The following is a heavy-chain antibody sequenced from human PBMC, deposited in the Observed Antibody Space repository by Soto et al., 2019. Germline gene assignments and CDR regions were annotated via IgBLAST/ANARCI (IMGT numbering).Heavy chain of an antibody. CDR1: GFTFSSYG. CDR2: ISYDGSNK. Sequence: GGSLRLSCAASGFTFSSYGMHWVRQAPGKGLEWVAVISYDGSNKYYADSVKGRFTISRDNSKNTLYLQMNSLRAEDTAVYYCAKDPAYCGGDCDIDYWGQGTLVTVSS. V-gene: IGHV3-30*18. CDR3: AKDPAYCGGDCDIDY. J-gene: IGHJ4*02. D-gene: IGHD2-21*02.